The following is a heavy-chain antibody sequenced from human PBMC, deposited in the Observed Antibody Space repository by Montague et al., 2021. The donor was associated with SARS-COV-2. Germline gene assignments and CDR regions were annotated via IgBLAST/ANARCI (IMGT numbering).Heavy chain of an antibody. J-gene: IGHJ4*02. D-gene: IGHD3-22*01. CDR3: ASDPDDYDSSGPFDY. V-gene: IGHV3-30*04. CDR2: ISYDGNNK. CDR1: RFTFSSYA. Sequence: SLRLSCAASRFTFSSYAMHWVRQAPGKGLEWVAVISYDGNNKYYADSVKGRFTISRDNSKNTLHLQMNGLRADDSAVYYCASDPDDYDSSGPFDYWGQGTLVTVSS.